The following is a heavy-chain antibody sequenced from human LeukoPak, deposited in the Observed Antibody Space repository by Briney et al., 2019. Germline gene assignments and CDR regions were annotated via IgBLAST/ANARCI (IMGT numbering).Heavy chain of an antibody. V-gene: IGHV3-7*03. CDR1: GFSFSNYW. CDR2: IKEDGSAR. D-gene: IGHD5-24*01. CDR3: ARDPRDDHNSLDY. Sequence: GGSLRLSCAASGFSFSNYWMSWVRQSPEKGLEWVANIKEDGSARYYVDSVKGRFTISRDNPKNSLYLQMGSLRADDTAMYYCARDPRDDHNSLDYWGQGTRVTVSS. J-gene: IGHJ4*02.